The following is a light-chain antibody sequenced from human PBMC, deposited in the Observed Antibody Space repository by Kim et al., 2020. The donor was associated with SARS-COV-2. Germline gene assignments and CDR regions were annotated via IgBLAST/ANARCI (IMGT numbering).Light chain of an antibody. CDR1: QSVSSN. CDR2: DAS. Sequence: LGAPGERATLSCRASQSVSSNLAWYQQKPGQAPRLLIFDASTRASGIPATFSGSGSGTEFTLTISSLQSEDFAVYYCQQYNNLITFGQGTRLEIK. CDR3: QQYNNLIT. J-gene: IGKJ5*01. V-gene: IGKV3-15*01.